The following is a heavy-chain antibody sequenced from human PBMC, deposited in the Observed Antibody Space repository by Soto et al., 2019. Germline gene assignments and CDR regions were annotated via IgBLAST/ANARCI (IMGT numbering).Heavy chain of an antibody. V-gene: IGHV1-18*01. D-gene: IGHD4-17*01. CDR3: ARARATVTTERALGY. Sequence: GASVKVSCRASGYTFYSYDITWARQAPGQGLEWMGTISAYNDNTNLPQTLQGRVTMTIDKSTATAYMELKNLTSDDTAVYYCARARATVTTERALGYWGQGTLVTVSS. CDR2: ISAYNDNT. CDR1: GYTFYSYD. J-gene: IGHJ4*02.